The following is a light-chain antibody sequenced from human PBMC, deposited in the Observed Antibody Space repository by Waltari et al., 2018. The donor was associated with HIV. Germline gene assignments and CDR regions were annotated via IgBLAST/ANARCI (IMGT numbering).Light chain of an antibody. CDR2: RND. CDR1: SSTIGSKL. CDR3: AAWDHRLSDYV. V-gene: IGLV1-47*01. Sequence: QSVLTQSPSASGTPGERVTTPCSRDSSTIGSKLVSCYQQVPGAAPKLVIHRNDQRPSGVPDRFAGSKSGPSASLAISGLRSEDEADYYCAAWDHRLSDYVFGIGTTVTVL. J-gene: IGLJ1*01.